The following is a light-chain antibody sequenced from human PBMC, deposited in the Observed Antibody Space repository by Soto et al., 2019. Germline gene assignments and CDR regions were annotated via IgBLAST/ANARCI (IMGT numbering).Light chain of an antibody. Sequence: QSALTQPRSVSGSPGQSVTISCTGTSSDIGGYNYVSWYQQHPGKAPKLMIYDVIKRPSGVPDRFSGSKSGNTASLTIYGLLAEDEADHYCCSYAGSYTHVFGTGTKVTVL. J-gene: IGLJ1*01. CDR3: CSYAGSYTHV. CDR1: SSDIGGYNY. CDR2: DVI. V-gene: IGLV2-11*01.